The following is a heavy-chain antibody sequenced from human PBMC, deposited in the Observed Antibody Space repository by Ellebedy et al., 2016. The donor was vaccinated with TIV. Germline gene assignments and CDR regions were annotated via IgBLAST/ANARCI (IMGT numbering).Heavy chain of an antibody. CDR3: ARDIRGGSYNWFDP. CDR2: IYYSGST. CDR1: SGFLSSGY. Sequence: MPSETLSLTCTVSSGFLSSGYWSWLRQPPGKGLEWIGYIYYSGSTNYNPSLKSRVTISVDTSKNQFSLKLSSVTAADTAVYYCARDIRGGSYNWFDPWGQGTLVTVSS. D-gene: IGHD2-15*01. J-gene: IGHJ5*02. V-gene: IGHV4-59*01.